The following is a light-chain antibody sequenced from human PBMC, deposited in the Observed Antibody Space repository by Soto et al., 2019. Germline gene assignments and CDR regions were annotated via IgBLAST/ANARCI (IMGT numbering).Light chain of an antibody. CDR2: GAS. Sequence: EMVMTQSPATLSVSPGERAALSCRASQSVSSNFAWYQQKPGQAPRLLIYGASTRATGIPARFSGSGSGTEFTLTISSLQSEDFAVYYCQQYNKWPYTFGQGNKLEIK. J-gene: IGKJ2*01. V-gene: IGKV3-15*01. CDR1: QSVSSN. CDR3: QQYNKWPYT.